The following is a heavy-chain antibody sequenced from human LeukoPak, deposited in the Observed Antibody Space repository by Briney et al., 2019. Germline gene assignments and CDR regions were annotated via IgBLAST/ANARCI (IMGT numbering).Heavy chain of an antibody. CDR1: GFTFSSYT. Sequence: GGSLRLSCAASGFTFSSYTMNWVRQAPGKGLEWVSSXXSSSFNMYYADSVRGRFTISRDNAKTSLYLQMNSLRAEDTAVYYCARISCSGGTCYYYFDYWGQGTLVTVSS. CDR3: ARISCSGGTCYYYFDY. D-gene: IGHD2-15*01. V-gene: IGHV3-21*01. CDR2: XXSSSFNM. J-gene: IGHJ4*02.